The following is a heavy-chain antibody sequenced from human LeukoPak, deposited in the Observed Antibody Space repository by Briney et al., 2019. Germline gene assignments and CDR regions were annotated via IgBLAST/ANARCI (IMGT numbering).Heavy chain of an antibody. CDR2: INAGNGNT. V-gene: IGHV1-3*01. Sequence: ASVKVSCKASGYTFTSYGISWVRQAPGQRLEWMGWINAGNGNTKYSQKFQGRVTITRDTSASTAYMELSSLRSEDTAVYYCARGVAVAKKGSYFFDYWGQGTLVTVSS. D-gene: IGHD6-19*01. CDR1: GYTFTSYG. CDR3: ARGVAVAKKGSYFFDY. J-gene: IGHJ4*02.